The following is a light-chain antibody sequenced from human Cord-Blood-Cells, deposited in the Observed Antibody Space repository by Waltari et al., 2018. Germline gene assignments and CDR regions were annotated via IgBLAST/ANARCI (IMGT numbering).Light chain of an antibody. CDR2: AAS. J-gene: IGKJ1*01. CDR3: QQYYSYPRT. Sequence: AIRMTQSPSSFSASTGDRVTITCRASQGISSYLAWYQQKPGRAPKLLIYAASTLQSGVPPRFSRSGSGTDFTLTISCLQSEDFATYYCQQYYSYPRTFGQGTKVEIK. CDR1: QGISSY. V-gene: IGKV1-8*01.